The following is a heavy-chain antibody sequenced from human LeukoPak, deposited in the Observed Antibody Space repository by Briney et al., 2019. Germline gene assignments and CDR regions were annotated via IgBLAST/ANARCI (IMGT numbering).Heavy chain of an antibody. D-gene: IGHD3-22*01. J-gene: IGHJ5*02. CDR1: GGTFSSYA. Sequence: ASVKVSCKASGGTFSSYAISRVRQAPGQGLEWMGGIIPIFGTANYAQKFQGRVTITTDESTSTAYMELSSLRSEDTAVYYCARWSTYYYDSSGPDANNWFDPWGQGTLVTVSS. CDR3: ARWSTYYYDSSGPDANNWFDP. V-gene: IGHV1-69*05. CDR2: IIPIFGTA.